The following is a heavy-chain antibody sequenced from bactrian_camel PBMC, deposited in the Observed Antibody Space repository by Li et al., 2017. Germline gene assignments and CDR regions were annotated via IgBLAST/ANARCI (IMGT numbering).Heavy chain of an antibody. D-gene: IGHD6*01. CDR2: IRIDGTNT. CDR3: ATLLSSSFTY. V-gene: IGHV3-2*01. Sequence: HVQLVESGGGLVQPGGSLRLSCVASGFSVSNRYMTWVRQAPGKGLEWVSSIRIDGTNTHYADSVKDRFTISRDSAKNEVYLQMSSLQSDDAALYYCATLLSSSFTYWGQGTQVTVS. CDR1: GFSVSNRY. J-gene: IGHJ4*01.